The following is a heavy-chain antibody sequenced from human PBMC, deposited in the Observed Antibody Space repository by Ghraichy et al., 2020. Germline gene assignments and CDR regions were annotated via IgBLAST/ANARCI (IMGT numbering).Heavy chain of an antibody. J-gene: IGHJ5*02. CDR2: INHSGST. D-gene: IGHD3-10*01. CDR1: GGSFSGYY. V-gene: IGHV4-34*01. Sequence: SETLSLTCAVYGGSFSGYYWSWIRQPPGKGLEWIGEINHSGSTNYNPSLKSRVTISVDTSKNQFSLKLSSVTAADTAVYYCARGKGSTWGQGTLVTVSS. CDR3: ARGKGST.